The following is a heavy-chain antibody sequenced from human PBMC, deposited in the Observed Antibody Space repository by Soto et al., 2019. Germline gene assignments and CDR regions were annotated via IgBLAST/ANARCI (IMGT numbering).Heavy chain of an antibody. D-gene: IGHD5-12*01. V-gene: IGHV4-34*01. CDR3: ARGVATIDGYFDD. CDR2: INHSGST. Sequence: PSETLSLTCAVYGGSFSGYYWSWIRQPPGKGLEWIGEINHSGSTNYNPSLKSRVTISVDTSKNQFSLKLSSVTAADTAVYYCARGVATIDGYFDDWGQGTLVTVSS. J-gene: IGHJ4*02. CDR1: GGSFSGYY.